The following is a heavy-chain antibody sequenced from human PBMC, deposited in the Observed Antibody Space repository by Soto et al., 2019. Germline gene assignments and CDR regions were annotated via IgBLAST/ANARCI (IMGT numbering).Heavy chain of an antibody. CDR1: GFTFSSYA. D-gene: IGHD2-15*01. J-gene: IGHJ4*02. V-gene: IGHV3-23*01. Sequence: EVQLLESGGGLVQPGGSLRLSCAASGFTFSSYAMSWVRQAPGKGLEWVSGISGSGDGTYYADSVKGRFTISRDNSKNTLYVQMNSLRAEDTAVYYCAKGWQGISLWGQGTLVTVSS. CDR2: ISGSGDGT. CDR3: AKGWQGISL.